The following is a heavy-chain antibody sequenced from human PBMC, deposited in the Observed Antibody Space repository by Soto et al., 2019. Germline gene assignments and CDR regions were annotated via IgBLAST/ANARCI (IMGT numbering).Heavy chain of an antibody. J-gene: IGHJ6*03. D-gene: IGHD3-10*01. V-gene: IGHV3-9*01. CDR3: AKDNSFGERNYYYYYMDV. Sequence: EVQLVESGGGLVQPGRSLRLSCAASGFTFDDYAMHWVRQAPGKGLEWVSGISWNSGSIGYADSVKGRFTISRDNAKNSLYLQMNSLIAEDTALYYCAKDNSFGERNYYYYYMDVWGKGTTVTVSS. CDR1: GFTFDDYA. CDR2: ISWNSGSI.